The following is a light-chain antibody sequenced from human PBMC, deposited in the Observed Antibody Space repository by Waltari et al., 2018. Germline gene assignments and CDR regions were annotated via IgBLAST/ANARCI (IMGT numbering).Light chain of an antibody. V-gene: IGKV3-15*01. J-gene: IGKJ4*01. CDR3: QQYNNWPLT. CDR1: ESVGGD. Sequence: EVVMTQSPATLSVSPGESATLSCGASESVGGDLAWYQQKPGQAPRLLIYGTITRPTGVSGRFSGSGSGTEFTLSISRLQSEDFAVYYCQQYNNWPLTFGGGTKVEI. CDR2: GTI.